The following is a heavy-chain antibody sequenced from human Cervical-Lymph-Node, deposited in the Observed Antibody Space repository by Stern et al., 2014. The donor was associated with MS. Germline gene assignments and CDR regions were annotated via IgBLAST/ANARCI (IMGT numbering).Heavy chain of an antibody. V-gene: IGHV1-2*06. CDR2: ISPKSGGT. CDR3: VIPYTGGWDY. D-gene: IGHD6-19*01. J-gene: IGHJ4*02. Sequence: VQLVQSGAEVKKPGASVKVSCRASGYTFTGYSLNWVRQAPGQGLEWVGRISPKSGGTSYAQNFQGRVTLTRDTSISTAYMHLSSLRSDDTAVYYCVIPYTGGWDYWGQGTLVTVSS. CDR1: GYTFTGYS.